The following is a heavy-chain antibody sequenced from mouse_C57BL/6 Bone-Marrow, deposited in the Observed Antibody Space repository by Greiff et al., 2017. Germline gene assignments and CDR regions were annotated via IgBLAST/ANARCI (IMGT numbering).Heavy chain of an antibody. CDR1: GYTFTSYW. CDR2: IDPSDSYT. D-gene: IGHD2-5*01. Sequence: QVHVKQSGAELVRPGTSVKLSCKASGYTFTSYWMHWVKQRPGQGLEWIGVIDPSDSYTNYNQKFKGKATLTVDTSSSTAYMQLSSLTSEDSAVYYCASCSNYVDWYFDVWGTGTTVTVSS. CDR3: ASCSNYVDWYFDV. J-gene: IGHJ1*03. V-gene: IGHV1-59*01.